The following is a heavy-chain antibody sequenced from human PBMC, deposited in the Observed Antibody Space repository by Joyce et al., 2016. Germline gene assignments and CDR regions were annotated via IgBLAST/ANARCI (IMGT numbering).Heavy chain of an antibody. Sequence: QVQLQQWGAGLLKPSATLSLTCAVYGGSFSGYYWSWIRQPPGKGLEGIGETNHRRSTDYNPSLESRVTISVETSKNQFSLRLSSVTAADTAVYYCARGLSAFDYSNYAGYDYWGQGTLVTVSS. V-gene: IGHV4-34*01. CDR1: GGSFSGYY. CDR2: TNHRRST. D-gene: IGHD4-11*01. CDR3: ARGLSAFDYSNYAGYDY. J-gene: IGHJ4*02.